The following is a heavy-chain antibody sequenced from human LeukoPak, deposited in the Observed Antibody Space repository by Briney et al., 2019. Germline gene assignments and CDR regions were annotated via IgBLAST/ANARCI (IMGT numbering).Heavy chain of an antibody. Sequence: ASVKVSCKAYGYILTSYGISWVRQAPGQGLEWMGWISSYNGKTNYAQNLQGRVTMTTDTSTSTAYMELRSLRSDDTAVYYCARSKYYDSSGYYHFDYWGQGTLVTVSS. CDR2: ISSYNGKT. CDR3: ARSKYYDSSGYYHFDY. D-gene: IGHD3-22*01. V-gene: IGHV1-18*01. J-gene: IGHJ4*02. CDR1: GYILTSYG.